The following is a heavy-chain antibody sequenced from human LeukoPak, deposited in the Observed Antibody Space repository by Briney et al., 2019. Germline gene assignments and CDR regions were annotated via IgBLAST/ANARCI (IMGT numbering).Heavy chain of an antibody. D-gene: IGHD3-22*01. Sequence: KPSETLSLTCTVSGGSISSYYWSWIRQPPGKGLEWIGYIFYSGSTDYNPSLKSRVTISVDTSKNQFSLKLSSVTTADTAVYFCARSYDSGGYFYYGMDAWGQGTTVTVSS. J-gene: IGHJ6*02. CDR2: IFYSGST. V-gene: IGHV4-59*01. CDR1: GGSISSYY. CDR3: ARSYDSGGYFYYGMDA.